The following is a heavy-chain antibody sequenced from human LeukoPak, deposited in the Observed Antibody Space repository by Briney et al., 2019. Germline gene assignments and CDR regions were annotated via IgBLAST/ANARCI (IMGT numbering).Heavy chain of an antibody. V-gene: IGHV3-48*01. Sequence: GGSLRLSCAASGFTFNTYWMSWVRQAPGKGLEWASYISKSGTSTKYADSVKGRFSISRDNAKQSLYLQLTSLTAEDTAVYYCARVRSSGSPLDYWGQGTLVTVSS. CDR2: ISKSGTST. J-gene: IGHJ4*02. CDR1: GFTFNTYW. D-gene: IGHD3-10*01. CDR3: ARVRSSGSPLDY.